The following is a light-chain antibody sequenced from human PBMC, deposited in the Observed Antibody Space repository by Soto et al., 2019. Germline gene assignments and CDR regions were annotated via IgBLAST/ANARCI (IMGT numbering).Light chain of an antibody. CDR1: QDIKNY. V-gene: IGKV1-33*01. CDR3: LHYDQRPPLS. Sequence: DIQMTQSPSSLSASVGDRVTITCQASQDIKNYLNWYQQKPGKAPNLLIYDASNLKTGVPSRFSGSGSGTQFTFTISSLQPEDIATYYCLHYDQRPPLSFGGGTKVEIK. J-gene: IGKJ4*01. CDR2: DAS.